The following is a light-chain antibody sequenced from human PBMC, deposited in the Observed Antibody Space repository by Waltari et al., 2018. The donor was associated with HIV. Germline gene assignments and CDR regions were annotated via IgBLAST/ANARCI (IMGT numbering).Light chain of an antibody. CDR3: ESYTSTSVWV. Sequence: QSALTQPASVSGSSGQSITISRTGPSSAVGGYNFVSWYQQHPANAPRFLIYDVTTRPSGVSDRFSGSRSGDTASLTISGLQPEDEADYYCESYTSTSVWVFGGGTRLTVL. J-gene: IGLJ3*02. CDR1: SSAVGGYNF. V-gene: IGLV2-14*03. CDR2: DVT.